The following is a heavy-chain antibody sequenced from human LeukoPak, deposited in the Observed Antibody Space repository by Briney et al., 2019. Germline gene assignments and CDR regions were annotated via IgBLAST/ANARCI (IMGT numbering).Heavy chain of an antibody. CDR2: GNGGGGT. V-gene: IGHV4-34*01. CDR1: GGSISSYY. CDR3: AKNGQSGFSFDP. J-gene: IGHJ5*02. Sequence: PSETLSLTCTVSGGSISSYYWSWIRQPTAKGLEWIGEGNGGGGTKFNPSLKSRVSISADTSKNQFSLHLTSVTAADTAVYYCAKNGQSGFSFDPWGQGTLVTVSS. D-gene: IGHD1-26*01.